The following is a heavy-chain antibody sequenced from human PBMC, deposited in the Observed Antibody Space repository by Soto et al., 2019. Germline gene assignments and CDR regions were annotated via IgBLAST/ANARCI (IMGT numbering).Heavy chain of an antibody. CDR1: GGSFSGYY. CDR3: ASSGPSVLNGCYSPDMDV. CDR2: INHSGNT. V-gene: IGHV4-34*01. D-gene: IGHD2-15*01. Sequence: PSETLSLTCSIYGGSFSGYYWSWIRQPPGKGLEWIGEINHSGNTNYNPSLKSRVTISVDTSNNQFSLKLNSVTAADTAVYYCASSGPSVLNGCYSPDMDVWGQGPTVTVSS. J-gene: IGHJ6*02.